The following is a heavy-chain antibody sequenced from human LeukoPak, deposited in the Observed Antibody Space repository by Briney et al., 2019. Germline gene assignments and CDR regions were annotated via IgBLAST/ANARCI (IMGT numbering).Heavy chain of an antibody. V-gene: IGHV1-69*04. CDR2: IIPVFGIT. CDR3: ARANGDYLGAFDI. J-gene: IGHJ3*02. CDR1: GGTFSRYA. D-gene: IGHD4-17*01. Sequence: ASVKVSCKASGGTFSRYAISWGRQAPGQGLEWMGRIIPVFGITNYGEKFQGRVTITADKTTSTAYMELSRLRSEDTAVYYCARANGDYLGAFDIWGQGTMVTVSS.